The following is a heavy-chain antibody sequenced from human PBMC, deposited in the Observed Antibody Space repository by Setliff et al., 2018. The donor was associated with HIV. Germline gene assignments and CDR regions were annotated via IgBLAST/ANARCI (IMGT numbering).Heavy chain of an antibody. CDR2: ISSYNGNT. D-gene: IGHD1-26*01. CDR3: AIDLGMRITAL. CDR1: GYNFSSNG. Sequence: ASVKVSCKASGYNFSSNGISGVRQAPGQGLEWMGWISSYNGNTKYAQKVQDRVTMTKDTSTSTAYMELRSLRSDDTAVYYCAIDLGMRITALWGQGTLVTVSS. V-gene: IGHV1-18*01. J-gene: IGHJ4*02.